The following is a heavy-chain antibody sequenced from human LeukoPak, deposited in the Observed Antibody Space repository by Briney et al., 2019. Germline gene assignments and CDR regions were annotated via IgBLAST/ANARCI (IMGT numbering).Heavy chain of an antibody. V-gene: IGHV1-69*13. CDR3: ARAIKKYQLPYNEFNWFDP. D-gene: IGHD2-2*01. CDR2: IIPIFGTA. J-gene: IGHJ5*02. CDR1: GGTFSSYA. Sequence: ASVKVSCKASGGTFSSYAISWVRQAPGQGLEWMGGIIPIFGTANYAQKFQGRVTITADESTSTAYMELSSLRSEDTAVYYCARAIKKYQLPYNEFNWFDPWGQGTLVTVSS.